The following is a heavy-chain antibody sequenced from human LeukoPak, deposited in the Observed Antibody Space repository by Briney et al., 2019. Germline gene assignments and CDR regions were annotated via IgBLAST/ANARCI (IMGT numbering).Heavy chain of an antibody. CDR3: ASGYSGLYFFDY. V-gene: IGHV4-34*01. D-gene: IGHD5-12*01. Sequence: PSETLSLTCAVYGGSFSGYYWSWIRQPPGKGLEWIGEINHSGSTNYNPSLKSRVTISVDTSKNQFSLKLSSVTAADTAVYYCASGYSGLYFFDYWGQGTQVTVSS. J-gene: IGHJ4*02. CDR1: GGSFSGYY. CDR2: INHSGST.